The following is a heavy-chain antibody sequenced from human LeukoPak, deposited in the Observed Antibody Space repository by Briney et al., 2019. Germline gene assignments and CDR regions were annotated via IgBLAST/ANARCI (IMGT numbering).Heavy chain of an antibody. V-gene: IGHV1-18*04. CDR3: ARDRMVRGFDYYYGMDV. CDR1: GYTFTSYG. D-gene: IGHD3-10*01. Sequence: ASVKVSCKASGYTFTSYGISWVRQAPGQGLEWMGWISAYSGNTNYAQKLQGRVTMTTDTSTSTAYMELRSLRSDDTAVYYCARDRMVRGFDYYYGMDVWGKGTTVTVSS. CDR2: ISAYSGNT. J-gene: IGHJ6*04.